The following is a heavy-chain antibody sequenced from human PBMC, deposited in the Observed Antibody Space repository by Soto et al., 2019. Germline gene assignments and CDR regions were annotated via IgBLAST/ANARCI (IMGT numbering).Heavy chain of an antibody. D-gene: IGHD1-1*01. CDR2: ISGSGGDT. J-gene: IGHJ2*01. Sequence: LRLSCAASGFPFNNYAMNWVRQAPGKGLEWVAVISGSGGDTHYADTVKGRFTISRDNSKNTVFLQMNSLRPEDTAKYYCAKGGTTGTTSSHFWYFDLWGRGTLVTVSS. CDR1: GFPFNNYA. CDR3: AKGGTTGTTSSHFWYFDL. V-gene: IGHV3-23*01.